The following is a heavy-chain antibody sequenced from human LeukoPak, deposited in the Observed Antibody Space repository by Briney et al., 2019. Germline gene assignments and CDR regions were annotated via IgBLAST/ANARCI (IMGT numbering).Heavy chain of an antibody. V-gene: IGHV1-18*01. D-gene: IGHD1-26*01. Sequence: ASVKVSCKASGYTFTSYGISWVRQAPGQGLEWMGWISAYNGNTNYAQKLQGRVTMTTDTSTSTAYMELRSLRSDDTAVYYCARDWWELLDYYYYYMDVWGKGTTVTVSS. CDR2: ISAYNGNT. CDR1: GYTFTSYG. J-gene: IGHJ6*03. CDR3: ARDWWELLDYYYYYMDV.